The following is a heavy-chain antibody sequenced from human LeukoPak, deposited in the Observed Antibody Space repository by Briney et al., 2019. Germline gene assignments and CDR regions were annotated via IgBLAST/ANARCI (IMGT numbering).Heavy chain of an antibody. CDR2: IYPGDSDS. J-gene: IGHJ4*02. CDR3: ARGGPATRMVLGVLVFDY. D-gene: IGHD3-10*01. Sequence: GESLKISFKGSGYSFTSYWIGWVRQMPGKGLEGMGIIYPGDSDSRYSPSFQGQVTIPADKSISTAYLQWSSLKASETAMYYCARGGPATRMVLGVLVFDYWGQGTLVTVSS. CDR1: GYSFTSYW. V-gene: IGHV5-51*01.